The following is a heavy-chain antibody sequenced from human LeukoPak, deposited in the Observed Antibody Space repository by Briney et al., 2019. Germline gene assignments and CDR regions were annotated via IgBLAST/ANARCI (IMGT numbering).Heavy chain of an antibody. V-gene: IGHV3-23*01. CDR1: GFTFSSYA. CDR2: ISGSGGST. D-gene: IGHD3-22*01. CDR3: AKDRFTYYYDSSGYGGVDY. Sequence: PGGSLRLSCAASGFTFSSYAMSWVRQAPGKWLEWVSAISGSGGSTYYADSVKGRFTISRDNSKNTLYLQMNSLRAEDTAVYYCAKDRFTYYYDSSGYGGVDYWGQGTLVTVSS. J-gene: IGHJ4*02.